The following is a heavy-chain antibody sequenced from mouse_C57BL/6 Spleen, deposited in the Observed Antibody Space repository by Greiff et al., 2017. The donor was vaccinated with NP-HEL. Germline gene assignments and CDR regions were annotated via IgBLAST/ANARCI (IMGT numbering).Heavy chain of an antibody. CDR3: ARGGYFEY. V-gene: IGHV5-17*01. CDR1: GFTFSDYG. Sequence: EVLLVESGGGLVKPGESLKLSCAASGFTFSDYGMHWVRQAPEQGLAWVAYISSGSSTIYYADTVKGRFTISSDNAKNTLCLQRTSLRSEGTAMYYCARGGYFEYWGQGTTLTVSS. CDR2: ISSGSSTI. J-gene: IGHJ2*01.